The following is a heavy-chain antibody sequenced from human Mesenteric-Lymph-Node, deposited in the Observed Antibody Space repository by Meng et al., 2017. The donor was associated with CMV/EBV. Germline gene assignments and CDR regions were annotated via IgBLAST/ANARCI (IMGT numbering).Heavy chain of an antibody. Sequence: ASVKVSCKASGYTFTGYYIHWVRQAPGKGLEWMGWMNPNTGGTNYAQNFQRRVTMTRDTSITTAYMELNSLTSDDTAVYYCARGEWELPPDYWGQGTLVTVSS. CDR1: GYTFTGYY. V-gene: IGHV1-2*02. CDR3: ARGEWELPPDY. D-gene: IGHD1-26*01. CDR2: MNPNTGGT. J-gene: IGHJ4*02.